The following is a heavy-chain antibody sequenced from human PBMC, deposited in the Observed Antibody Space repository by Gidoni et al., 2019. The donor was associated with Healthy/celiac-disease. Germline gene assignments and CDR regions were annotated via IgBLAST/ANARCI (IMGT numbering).Heavy chain of an antibody. CDR3: AKDPFNYYDSSDAADY. V-gene: IGHV3-23*01. D-gene: IGHD3-22*01. CDR1: GFTFSSYA. CDR2: ISGSGGST. Sequence: EVQLLESGGGLVQPGGSLRLSCAASGFTFSSYAMSWVRQAPGKGLEWVSAISGSGGSTYYADSVKGRFTISRDNSKNTLYLQMNSLRAEDTAVYYCAKDPFNYYDSSDAADYWGQGTLVTVSS. J-gene: IGHJ4*02.